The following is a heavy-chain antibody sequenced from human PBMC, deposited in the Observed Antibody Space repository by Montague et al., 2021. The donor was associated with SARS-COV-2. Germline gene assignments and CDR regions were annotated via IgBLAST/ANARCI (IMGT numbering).Heavy chain of an antibody. Sequence: TLSLTCTVSGGSINSGGYYWNWIRQHPGKGLEWIGYIYNSGTTSYSPSLRSRVTISLDTSKNLSSLKVRSVSAADTAVYYCARTVVYSGFDYSWFDPWGQGILVTVSS. V-gene: IGHV4-31*03. J-gene: IGHJ5*02. CDR2: IYNSGTT. CDR1: GGSINSGGYY. D-gene: IGHD5-12*01. CDR3: ARTVVYSGFDYSWFDP.